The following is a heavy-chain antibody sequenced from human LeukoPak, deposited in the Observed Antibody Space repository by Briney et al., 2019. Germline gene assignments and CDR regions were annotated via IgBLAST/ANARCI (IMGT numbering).Heavy chain of an antibody. CDR1: GFTLSSYW. J-gene: IGHJ4*02. V-gene: IGHV3-74*01. CDR2: INSDGSGT. CDR3: AGRSGSYYSLNY. Sequence: GGSLRLSCAAAGFTLSSYWMHWVRQAPGKGLVWVSRINSDGSGTSYADSVRGRFTISRDNAKNTLYLQMNSLRAEDTAVYYCAGRSGSYYSLNYWGQGTLVTVSS. D-gene: IGHD3-10*01.